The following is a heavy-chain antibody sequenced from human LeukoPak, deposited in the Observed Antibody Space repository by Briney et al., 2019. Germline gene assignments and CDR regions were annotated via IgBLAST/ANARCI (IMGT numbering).Heavy chain of an antibody. CDR3: AKDFSSQSIAVAGRPYYYYGMDV. CDR2: IGGSGGST. J-gene: IGHJ6*04. CDR1: GFTFSSYA. D-gene: IGHD6-19*01. V-gene: IGHV3-23*01. Sequence: GGSLRLSCAASGFTFSSYAMSWVRQAPGKGLEWVSAIGGSGGSTYYADSVKGRFTISRDNSKNTLYLQMNSLRAEDTAVYYCAKDFSSQSIAVAGRPYYYYGMDVWGKGTTVTVSS.